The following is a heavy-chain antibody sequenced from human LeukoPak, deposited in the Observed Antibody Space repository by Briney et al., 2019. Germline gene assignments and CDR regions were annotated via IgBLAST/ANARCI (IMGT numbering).Heavy chain of an antibody. D-gene: IGHD5-12*01. Sequence: GASVKVSCKASGYPFTSYDINWVRQATGQGLEWMGWMNPKSGNTDYAQKFQGRVTMTRSTSVSTAYMALSSLRSEDTAVYYCARGSTVDTVATPLKYWGQGTLVTVSS. CDR1: GYPFTSYD. J-gene: IGHJ4*02. V-gene: IGHV1-8*01. CDR3: ARGSTVDTVATPLKY. CDR2: MNPKSGNT.